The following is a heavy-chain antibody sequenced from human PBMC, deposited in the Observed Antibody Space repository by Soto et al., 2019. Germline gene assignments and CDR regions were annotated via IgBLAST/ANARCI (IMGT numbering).Heavy chain of an antibody. D-gene: IGHD3-10*01. Sequence: PGGSLRLSCAAPGFTFSSYAMSWVRQAPGKGLEWVSAISGSGGSTYYADSVKGRFNIYTQNSKNTLYLQTKSLRAEDTAVYYCAKCSLLWFGELLYKDYYYVDVWGKGNTVTVSS. CDR1: GFTFSSYA. CDR2: ISGSGGST. CDR3: AKCSLLWFGELLYKDYYYVDV. J-gene: IGHJ6*03. V-gene: IGHV3-23*01.